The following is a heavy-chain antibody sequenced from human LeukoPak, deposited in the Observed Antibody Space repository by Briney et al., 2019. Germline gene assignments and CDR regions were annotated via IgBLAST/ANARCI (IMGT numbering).Heavy chain of an antibody. CDR3: ARDSVPSLPAATLPDY. Sequence: ASVKVSCKASGYTFTNYYMHWVRQAPGLGFEWMGWINPKSGGTSYPQKFQGRLTMTRDTSISTAYMELSRLRSDDTAVYYCARDSVPSLPAATLPDYWGQGTLVTVSS. D-gene: IGHD2-2*01. CDR2: INPKSGGT. J-gene: IGHJ4*02. V-gene: IGHV1-2*02. CDR1: GYTFTNYY.